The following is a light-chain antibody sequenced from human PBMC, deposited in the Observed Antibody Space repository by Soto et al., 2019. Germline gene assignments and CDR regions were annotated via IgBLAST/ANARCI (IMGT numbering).Light chain of an antibody. CDR2: GAS. J-gene: IGKJ1*01. CDR3: QQYNNWPRT. Sequence: EILMTQSPATLSVSPGERATLSCRASQSVSSYLAWYQQKPGQPPRLLIYGASTRATGIPARFSGSGSGTDFTLTISSLQSEDFAVYYCQQYNNWPRTFGQGTMVEIK. CDR1: QSVSSY. V-gene: IGKV3-15*01.